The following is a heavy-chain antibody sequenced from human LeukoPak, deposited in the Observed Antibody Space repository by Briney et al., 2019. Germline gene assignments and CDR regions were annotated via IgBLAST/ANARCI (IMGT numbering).Heavy chain of an antibody. Sequence: PSETLSLTCTVSGGSISSYYWSWIRQPAGKGLEWIGRIYTSGSTNYNPSLKSRVTMSVDTSKNQFSLKLSSVTAADTAVYYCARESVSVEMATIFYFSYMDVWGKGTTVTVSS. CDR2: IYTSGST. D-gene: IGHD5-24*01. V-gene: IGHV4-4*07. J-gene: IGHJ6*03. CDR3: ARESVSVEMATIFYFSYMDV. CDR1: GGSISSYY.